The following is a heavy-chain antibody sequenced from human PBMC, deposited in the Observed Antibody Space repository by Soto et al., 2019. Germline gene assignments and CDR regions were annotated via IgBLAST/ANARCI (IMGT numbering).Heavy chain of an antibody. CDR3: ARGSIVATYYGMDV. Sequence: ASVKVSCKASGYAFTSYAMHWVRQAPGQRLEWMGWINAGNGNTKYSQKFQGRVTITRDTSASTAYMELSSLRSEDTAVYYCARGSIVATYYGMDVWGQGTTVT. CDR2: INAGNGNT. V-gene: IGHV1-3*01. J-gene: IGHJ6*02. CDR1: GYAFTSYA. D-gene: IGHD5-12*01.